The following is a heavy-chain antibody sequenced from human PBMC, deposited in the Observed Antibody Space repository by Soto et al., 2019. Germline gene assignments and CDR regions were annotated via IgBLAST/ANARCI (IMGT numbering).Heavy chain of an antibody. Sequence: EVQLLESGGGLVQPGGSLRLSCAASGFTFSSYAMSWVRQAPGKGLEWVSAISGSGGSTYYADSVKGRFTISRDNSRTTLYLHMNSLRAEDTAVYDCAKGLRQDVPYWVQGTLVTVSS. J-gene: IGHJ4*02. CDR2: ISGSGGST. D-gene: IGHD4-17*01. V-gene: IGHV3-23*01. CDR1: GFTFSSYA. CDR3: AKGLRQDVPY.